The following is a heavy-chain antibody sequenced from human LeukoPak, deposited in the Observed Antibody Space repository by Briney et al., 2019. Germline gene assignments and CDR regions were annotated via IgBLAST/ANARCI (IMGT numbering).Heavy chain of an antibody. V-gene: IGHV3-7*01. CDR1: GFTFSSYW. Sequence: GGSLRLSCAASGFTFSSYWMSWVRQAPGKGLEWVANIKQGGSEKYYVDSMKGRFTISRDNAKNSLYLQMNSLRAEDTAVYYCARDYQPLLYYMDVWGKGTTVTVSS. CDR3: ARDYQPLLYYMDV. J-gene: IGHJ6*03. D-gene: IGHD2-2*01. CDR2: IKQGGSEK.